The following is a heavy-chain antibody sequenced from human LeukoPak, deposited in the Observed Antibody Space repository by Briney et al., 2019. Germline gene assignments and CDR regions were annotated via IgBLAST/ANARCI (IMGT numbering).Heavy chain of an antibody. J-gene: IGHJ4*02. Sequence: PGGSLRLSCATSGFTFNKYWMSWVRQAPGKGLEWVANIRQDGREKYYLDSVRGRFTISRDNARTSVYLQMNSLRAQDTAVYFCAGTPSGWDGPGNVDWGQGTLVTVSS. CDR1: GFTFNKYW. CDR2: IRQDGREK. V-gene: IGHV3-7*03. D-gene: IGHD4-23*01. CDR3: AGTPSGWDGPGNVD.